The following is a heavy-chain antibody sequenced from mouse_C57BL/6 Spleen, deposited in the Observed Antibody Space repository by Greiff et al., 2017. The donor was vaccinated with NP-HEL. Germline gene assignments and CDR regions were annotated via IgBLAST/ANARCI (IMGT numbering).Heavy chain of an antibody. V-gene: IGHV1-69*01. J-gene: IGHJ1*03. CDR3: ARSYYGSSYDWYFDV. CDR1: GYTFTSYW. Sequence: QVQLQQPGAELVMPGASVKLSCKASGYTFTSYWMHWVKQRPGQGLEWIGEIDPSDSYTNYNQKFKGKSTLTVDKSSRTAYMQLSSLTSEDSAVYYCARSYYGSSYDWYFDVWGTGTTVTVSS. CDR2: IDPSDSYT. D-gene: IGHD1-1*01.